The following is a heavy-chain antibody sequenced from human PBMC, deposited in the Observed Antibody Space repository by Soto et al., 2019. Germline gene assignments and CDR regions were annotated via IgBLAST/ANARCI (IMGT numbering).Heavy chain of an antibody. J-gene: IGHJ5*02. CDR3: ATLPPRIVVVMTDLPT. Sequence: SETLSLTCAVSGDSISSTYWWSWVRLTPGKRLEWIGQIYHTGTTSYNPSLKKRVTISLDKSNNQFSLRLTSMTAADTAVYYCATLPPRIVVVMTDLPTWGQGTLVTVSS. CDR1: GDSISSTYW. CDR2: IYHTGTT. D-gene: IGHD2-15*01. V-gene: IGHV4-4*02.